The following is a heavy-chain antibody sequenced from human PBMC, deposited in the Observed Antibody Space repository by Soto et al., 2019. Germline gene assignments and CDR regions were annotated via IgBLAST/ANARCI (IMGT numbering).Heavy chain of an antibody. CDR1: GGCRISYY. J-gene: IGHJ3*02. V-gene: IGHV4-59*01. CDR3: ARVYSSGWYPGGDAFDI. Sequence: ILSRKCVVFGGCRISYYWILIGQPAGKGLEWIGYIYYSGSTNYNPSLKSRVTISVDTSKNQFSLKLSSVTAADTAVYYCARVYSSGWYPGGDAFDIWGQGTMFTVSS. CDR2: IYYSGST. D-gene: IGHD6-19*01.